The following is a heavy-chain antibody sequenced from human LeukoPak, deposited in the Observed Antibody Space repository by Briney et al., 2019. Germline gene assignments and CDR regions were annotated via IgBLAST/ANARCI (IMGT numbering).Heavy chain of an antibody. CDR3: ARDTNTPDYYYYYGMDV. CDR1: GFTFSSYW. J-gene: IGHJ6*02. V-gene: IGHV3-7*01. CDR2: IKQDGSEK. D-gene: IGHD2-8*01. Sequence: GGSLRLSCAASGFTFSSYWMSWVRQAPGKGLEWVANIKQDGSEKFYVDSVKGRFTISRDNAKNSLYLQMNSLRAEDTAVYYCARDTNTPDYYYYYGMDVWGQGTTVTVSS.